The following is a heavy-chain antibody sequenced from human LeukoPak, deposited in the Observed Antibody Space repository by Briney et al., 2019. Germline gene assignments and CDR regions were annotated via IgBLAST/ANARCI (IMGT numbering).Heavy chain of an antibody. Sequence: GASVKVSCKASGYTFTSYGISWVRQAPGQGLEWMGWISAYNGNTNYAQKLQGRVTMTTDTSTSTAYMELRSLRSDDTAVYYCATSPRRVAVAGMARGGGDYWGQGTLVTVSS. D-gene: IGHD6-19*01. CDR3: ATSPRRVAVAGMARGGGDY. CDR2: ISAYNGNT. J-gene: IGHJ4*02. V-gene: IGHV1-18*01. CDR1: GYTFTSYG.